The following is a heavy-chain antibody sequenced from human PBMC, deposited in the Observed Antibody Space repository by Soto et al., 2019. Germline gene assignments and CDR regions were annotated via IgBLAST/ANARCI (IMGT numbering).Heavy chain of an antibody. CDR1: GVNFSSYG. CDR2: INSDGSST. V-gene: IGHV3-74*01. J-gene: IGHJ4*02. D-gene: IGHD5-18*01. Sequence: GGSLRLSSAASGVNFSSYGMHWVRQAPGKGLVWVSRINSDGSSTSYADSVKGRFTISRDNAKNTLYLQMNSLRAEDTAVYYCARDLTLWRIPHRYFDYWGQGTLVTVSS. CDR3: ARDLTLWRIPHRYFDY.